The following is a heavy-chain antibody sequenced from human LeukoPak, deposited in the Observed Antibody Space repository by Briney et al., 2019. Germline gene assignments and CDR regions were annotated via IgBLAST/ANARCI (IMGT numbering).Heavy chain of an antibody. CDR3: ARGPGGQLVYLGFDT. Sequence: PSETLSLTCAVYGGSFSGYYWSWIRHPPGKGLEWIGEIHHSGSTNYTPALKSRVNLLVDTFQNQFPLKLSSVTAADTAVYYCARGPGGQLVYLGFDTWGQGTLVTVRS. J-gene: IGHJ5*02. CDR1: GGSFSGYY. CDR2: IHHSGST. V-gene: IGHV4-34*01. D-gene: IGHD6-13*01.